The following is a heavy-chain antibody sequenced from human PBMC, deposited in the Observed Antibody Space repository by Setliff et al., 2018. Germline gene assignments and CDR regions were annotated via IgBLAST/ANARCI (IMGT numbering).Heavy chain of an antibody. CDR2: TNLVDGET. V-gene: IGHV1-2*02. Sequence: GASVKVSCKASGFTFTGYSIHWVRQAPGQGLEWVGWTNLVDGETRHARKFQGRVTMTRDTSITTAYMEISSLTSDDTAVYYCARDLFSSSWYDHWGQGTQVTVSS. CDR3: ARDLFSSSWYDH. J-gene: IGHJ5*02. D-gene: IGHD6-19*01. CDR1: GFTFTGYS.